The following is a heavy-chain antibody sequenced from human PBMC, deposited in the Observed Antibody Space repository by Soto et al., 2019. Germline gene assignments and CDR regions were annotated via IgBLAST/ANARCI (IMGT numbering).Heavy chain of an antibody. CDR2: ISSSSSTI. J-gene: IGHJ4*02. CDR1: GFTFSSYC. D-gene: IGHD3-3*01. Sequence: EVQLVESGGGLVQPGGSLRLSCAASGFTFSSYCMNWVRQAPGKALEWVSYISSSSSTIYYADSVKGRFTISRDNAKNSLYLQMNRLRDEDTAVYYCARDYHDFWSGYSHFDYWGQGTLVTVSS. V-gene: IGHV3-48*02. CDR3: ARDYHDFWSGYSHFDY.